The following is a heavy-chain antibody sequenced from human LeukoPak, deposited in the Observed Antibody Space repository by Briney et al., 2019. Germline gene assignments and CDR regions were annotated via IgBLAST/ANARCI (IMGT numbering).Heavy chain of an antibody. Sequence: GGSLRLSCAASGFTFDTYAIHWVRQAPGKGLEWVAVISFDGSNRYYADSVKGRFTISRDNSKNTVYLQMTSLRTEDTAVYYCAKGAHTYGNNWFDPWGQGTLVTVSS. CDR1: GFTFDTYA. D-gene: IGHD5-18*01. CDR3: AKGAHTYGNNWFDP. CDR2: ISFDGSNR. J-gene: IGHJ5*02. V-gene: IGHV3-30*18.